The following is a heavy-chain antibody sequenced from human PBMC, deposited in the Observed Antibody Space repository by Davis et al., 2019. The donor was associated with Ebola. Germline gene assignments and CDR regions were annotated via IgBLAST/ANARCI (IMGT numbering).Heavy chain of an antibody. J-gene: IGHJ4*02. V-gene: IGHV3-7*01. Sequence: GESLKISCVASGFTFSNDWMSWVRQAPGKGLEWVANIIQDGSQKYYVDSVKGRFTISRDNAKNSLYLQMNSLRAEDTAVYYCARLRWLQSYYFDYWGQGTLVTVSS. CDR1: GFTFSNDW. CDR3: ARLRWLQSYYFDY. CDR2: IIQDGSQK. D-gene: IGHD5-24*01.